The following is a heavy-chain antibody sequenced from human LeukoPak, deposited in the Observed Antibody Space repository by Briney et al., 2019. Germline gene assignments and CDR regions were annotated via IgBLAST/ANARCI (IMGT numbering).Heavy chain of an antibody. CDR3: ARDLRIVGAGDY. D-gene: IGHD1-26*01. Sequence: GGSLRLSCVVSGLTFSNWMIWVRQAPGKGLEWVSYISSSSSTIYYADSVKGRFTISRDNVKNSLYLQMNSLRAEDTAVYYCARDLRIVGAGDYWGQGTLVTVSS. J-gene: IGHJ4*02. CDR1: GLTFSNW. CDR2: ISSSSSTI. V-gene: IGHV3-48*01.